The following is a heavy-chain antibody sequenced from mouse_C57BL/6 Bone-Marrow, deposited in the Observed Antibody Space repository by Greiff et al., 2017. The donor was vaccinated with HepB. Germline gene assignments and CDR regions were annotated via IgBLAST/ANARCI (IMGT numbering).Heavy chain of an antibody. CDR1: GFSLNSYG. CDR3: ASSYSDYPFAY. D-gene: IGHD2-13*01. V-gene: IGHV2-6*01. Sequence: VQVVESGPGLVAPSQSLSITCTVSGFSLNSYGVDWVRQSPGKGLEWLGVIWGVGSTNYNSALKSRLSISKDNSKSQVFLKMNSLQTDDTAMYYCASSYSDYPFAYWGQGTLVTVSA. CDR2: IWGVGST. J-gene: IGHJ3*01.